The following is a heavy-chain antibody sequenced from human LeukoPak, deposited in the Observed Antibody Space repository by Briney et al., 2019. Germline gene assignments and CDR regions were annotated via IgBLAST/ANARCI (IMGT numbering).Heavy chain of an antibody. CDR2: IIPILGIA. CDR3: ASTDIVATIRGYYFDY. J-gene: IGHJ4*02. CDR1: GGTFSSYA. D-gene: IGHD5-12*01. Sequence: SVKVSCKASGGTFSSYAISWVRQAPGQGLEWMGRIIPILGIANYAQKFQGRVTITADKSTSTAYMELSSLRSEDTAVYYCASTDIVATIRGYYFDYWGQGTLVTVSS. V-gene: IGHV1-69*04.